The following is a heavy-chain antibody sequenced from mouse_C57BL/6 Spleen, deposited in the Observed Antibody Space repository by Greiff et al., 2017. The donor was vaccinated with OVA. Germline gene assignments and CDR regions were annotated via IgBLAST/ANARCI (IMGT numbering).Heavy chain of an antibody. CDR1: GYTFTSYW. Sequence: VQLQQPGAELVRPGSSVKLSCKASGYTFTSYWMHWVKQRPIQGLEWIGNIDPSDSETHYTQKFKDKATLTVAKSSSTAYMQLSSLTSEDSAVYYCARITTRAMDYWGQGTSVTVSS. D-gene: IGHD1-1*01. CDR2: IDPSDSET. V-gene: IGHV1-52*01. CDR3: ARITTRAMDY. J-gene: IGHJ4*01.